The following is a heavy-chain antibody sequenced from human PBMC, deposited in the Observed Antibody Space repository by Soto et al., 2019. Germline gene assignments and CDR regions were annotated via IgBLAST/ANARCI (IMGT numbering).Heavy chain of an antibody. CDR2: IHYSGTT. D-gene: IGHD6-13*01. Sequence: SETLSLTCTVSGGSMRNYFWTWIRQPPGKGLEWIGYIHYSGTTSFFPSYNPSLRSRVTISEDTSKNQFSLKLLSATTADTAVYFCAAGEASSRNLAPYYLDFWGQGTLVTVSS. V-gene: IGHV4-59*01. CDR3: AAGEASSRNLAPYYLDF. CDR1: GGSMRNYF. J-gene: IGHJ4*02.